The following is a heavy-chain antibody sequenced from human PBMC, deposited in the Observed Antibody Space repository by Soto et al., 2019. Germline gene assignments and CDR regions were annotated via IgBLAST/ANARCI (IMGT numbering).Heavy chain of an antibody. CDR3: ARLGSAYLFDY. V-gene: IGHV4-39*01. CDR2: IYYSGST. Sequence: SETLSLTCTVSGGSISSSSYYWGWIRQPPGKGLEWIGSIYYSGSTYYNPSLKSRVTISVDTSKNQFSLKLSSVTAADTAAYYCARLGSAYLFDYWGQGTLVTVSS. CDR1: GGSISSSSYY. D-gene: IGHD3-3*01. J-gene: IGHJ4*02.